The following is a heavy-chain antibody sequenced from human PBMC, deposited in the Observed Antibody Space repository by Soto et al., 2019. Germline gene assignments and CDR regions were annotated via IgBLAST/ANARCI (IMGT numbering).Heavy chain of an antibody. V-gene: IGHV4-30-2*01. J-gene: IGHJ6*02. Sequence: SETLSLTCAVSGGSISSGGYSWSWIRQPPGKGLEWIGYIYHSGSTYYNPSLKSRVTISVDRSKNQFSLKLSSVTAADTAVYYCSRGPAYYDFWSGQTPYGMDVWGQGTTVTVYS. D-gene: IGHD3-3*01. CDR1: GGSISSGGYS. CDR2: IYHSGST. CDR3: SRGPAYYDFWSGQTPYGMDV.